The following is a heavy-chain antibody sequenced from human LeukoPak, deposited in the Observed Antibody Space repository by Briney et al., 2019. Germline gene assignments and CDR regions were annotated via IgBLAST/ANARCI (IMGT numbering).Heavy chain of an antibody. CDR3: AKRNNREFDY. CDR2: ISGSGDST. CDR1: GFPFISYA. Sequence: GGSLRLYCAASGFPFISYAMSGVRQAPGKGLEWVSSISGSGDSTYYADSVKGRFTISRDTSKNSLYLLMNNLRAEDTAIYYCAKRNNREFDYWGQGTLVTVSS. J-gene: IGHJ4*02. D-gene: IGHD1-14*01. V-gene: IGHV3-23*01.